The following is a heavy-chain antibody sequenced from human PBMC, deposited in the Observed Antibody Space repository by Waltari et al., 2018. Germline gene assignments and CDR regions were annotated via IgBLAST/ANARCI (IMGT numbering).Heavy chain of an antibody. CDR2: INPNSGGT. V-gene: IGHV1-2*04. CDR3: AREMRIVGATRRPTLGY. CDR1: GYTFTGYY. Sequence: QVQLVQSGAEVKKPGASVKVSCKASGYTFTGYYMHWVRQAPGQGLEWMGWINPNSGGTNYAQKFQGWVTMTRDTSISTAYMELSRLRSDDTAVYYCAREMRIVGATRRPTLGYWGQGTLVIVSS. D-gene: IGHD1-26*01. J-gene: IGHJ4*02.